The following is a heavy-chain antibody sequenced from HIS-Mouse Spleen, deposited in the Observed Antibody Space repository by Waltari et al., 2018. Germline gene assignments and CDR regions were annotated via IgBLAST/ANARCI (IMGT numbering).Heavy chain of an antibody. V-gene: IGHV5-51*01. J-gene: IGHJ3*02. Sequence: EVQLVQSGAEVKKPGESLKISCKGSGYSFTSYWIGWVRQMPGKGLEWMGINYPGDSDTRYSPSFQGQVTISADKSISTAYLQWSSLKASDTAMYYCARQCGSYYGSGSYYNRAFDIWGQGTMVTVSS. CDR1: GYSFTSYW. CDR3: ARQCGSYYGSGSYYNRAFDI. CDR2: NYPGDSDT. D-gene: IGHD3-10*01.